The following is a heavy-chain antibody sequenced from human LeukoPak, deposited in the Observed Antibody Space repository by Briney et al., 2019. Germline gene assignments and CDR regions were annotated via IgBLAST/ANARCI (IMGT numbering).Heavy chain of an antibody. CDR2: ISGSADYT. CDR3: AKKMVVARGPPYFDY. D-gene: IGHD2-15*01. CDR1: GFTFRSYW. V-gene: IGHV3-23*01. Sequence: PGGSLRLSCAASGFTFRSYWMSWVRQAPGKGLERVAGISGSADYTYYADSVKGRFTISRDNSKNTLYLQMNSLRAEDTAIYYCAKKMVVARGPPYFDYWGQGTLVTVSS. J-gene: IGHJ4*02.